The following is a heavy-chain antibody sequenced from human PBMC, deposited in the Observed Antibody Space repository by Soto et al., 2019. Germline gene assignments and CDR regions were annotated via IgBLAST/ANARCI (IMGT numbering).Heavy chain of an antibody. V-gene: IGHV3-23*01. CDR2: ISGSGGST. J-gene: IGHJ6*03. CDR1: GFTFSSYA. CDR3: AKDKVSSLFIVVVVAATLEGSTMDV. D-gene: IGHD2-15*01. Sequence: HPGGSLRLSCAASGFTFSSYAMSWVRQAPGKGLEWVSAISGSGGSTYYADSVKGRFTISRDNSKNTLYLQMNSLRAEDTAVYYCAKDKVSSLFIVVVVAATLEGSTMDVWGKGTTVTVS.